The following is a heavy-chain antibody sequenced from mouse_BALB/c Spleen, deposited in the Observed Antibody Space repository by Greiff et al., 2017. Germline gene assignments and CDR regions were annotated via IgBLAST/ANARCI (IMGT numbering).Heavy chain of an antibody. CDR3: ARVRRGDWYFDV. J-gene: IGHJ1*01. V-gene: IGHV1-7*01. CDR2: INPSTGYT. CDR1: GYTFTSYW. Sequence: QVQLQQSGAELAKPGASVKMSCKASGYTFTSYWMHWVKQRPGQGLEWIGYINPSTGYTEYNQKFKDKATLTADKSSSTAYMQLSSLTSEDSAVYYCARVRRGDWYFDVWGAGTTVTVSS.